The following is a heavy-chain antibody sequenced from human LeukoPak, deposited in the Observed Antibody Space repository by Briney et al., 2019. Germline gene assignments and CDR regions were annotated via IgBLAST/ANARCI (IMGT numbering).Heavy chain of an antibody. J-gene: IGHJ4*02. CDR1: GGSISSSSYY. CDR2: IYYSGST. D-gene: IGHD1-14*01. V-gene: IGHV4-39*01. CDR3: ARRAEETRFDY. Sequence: SETLSLTCTVSGGSISSSSYYWGWIRQPPGKGLEWIGSIYYSGSTYYNPSLKSRVTISVDTSKNQFSLKLSSVTAADTAVYYCARRAEETRFDYWGQGTLVTVSS.